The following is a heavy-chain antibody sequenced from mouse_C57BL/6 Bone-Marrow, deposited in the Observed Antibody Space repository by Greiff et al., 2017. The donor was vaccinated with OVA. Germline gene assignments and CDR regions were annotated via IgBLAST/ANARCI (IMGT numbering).Heavy chain of an antibody. Sequence: QVQLKQPGAELVRPGTSVKLSCKASGYTFTSYWMHWVKQRPGQGLEWIGVIDPSDSYTNYNQKFKGKATLTVDTSSSTAYMQLSSLTSEDSAVYYCARGGAYLLLQSYWYFDVWGTGTTVTVSS. V-gene: IGHV1-59*01. CDR3: ARGGAYLLLQSYWYFDV. CDR1: GYTFTSYW. CDR2: IDPSDSYT. J-gene: IGHJ1*03. D-gene: IGHD1-1*01.